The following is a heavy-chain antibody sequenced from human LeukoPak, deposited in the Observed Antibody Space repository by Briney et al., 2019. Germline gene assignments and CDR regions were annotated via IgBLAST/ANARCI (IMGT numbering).Heavy chain of an antibody. CDR3: AKDTQLVAATSFDY. CDR1: GFTFSSYA. J-gene: IGHJ4*02. CDR2: ISGSGGST. V-gene: IGHV3-23*01. D-gene: IGHD2-15*01. Sequence: GGSLRLSCAASGFTFSSYAMSWVRQAPGKGLEWVSAISGSGGSTYYADSVKGRFTISRDNSKKTLYLQMNSLRAADTAVYYCAKDTQLVAATSFDYWGQGTLVTVSS.